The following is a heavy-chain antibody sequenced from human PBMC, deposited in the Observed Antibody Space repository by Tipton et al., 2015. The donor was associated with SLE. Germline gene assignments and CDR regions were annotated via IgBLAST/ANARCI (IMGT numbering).Heavy chain of an antibody. CDR3: ARAGSSIAARHYYYYGMDV. V-gene: IGHV3-30*04. CDR1: GFTFSSYA. CDR2: ISYDGSNK. J-gene: IGHJ6*02. Sequence: SLRLSCAASGFTFSSYAMHWVRQAPGKGLEWVAVISYDGSNKYYADSVKGRFTISRDNSKNTLYLQMNSLRAEDTAVYYCARAGSSIAARHYYYYGMDVWGQGTTVTVSS. D-gene: IGHD6-6*01.